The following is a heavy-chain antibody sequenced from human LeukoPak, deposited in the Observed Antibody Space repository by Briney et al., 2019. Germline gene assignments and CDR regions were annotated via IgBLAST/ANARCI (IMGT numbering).Heavy chain of an antibody. V-gene: IGHV1-46*01. CDR1: GYTFTSYY. Sequence: ASVKVSCKASGYTFTSYYMHWVRRAPGQGLEWMGIINPSGGSTSYAQKFQGRVTMTRDMSTSTVYMELSSLRSEDTAVYYCARDITGTTRIFDYWGQGTLVTVSS. CDR2: INPSGGST. D-gene: IGHD1-7*01. CDR3: ARDITGTTRIFDY. J-gene: IGHJ4*02.